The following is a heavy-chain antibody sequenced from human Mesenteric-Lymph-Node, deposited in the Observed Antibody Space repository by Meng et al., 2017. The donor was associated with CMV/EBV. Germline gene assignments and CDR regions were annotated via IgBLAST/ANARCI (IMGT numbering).Heavy chain of an antibody. Sequence: GESLKISCAASGFTFNNYDMNWVRQAPGKGLEWVSSINTGGTTYYADSVKGRFTISRDNSNNTLYLQMNSLRAEDTALYYCAKDMVRGLLWFGLDYWGQGTLVTVSS. CDR1: GFTFNNYD. J-gene: IGHJ4*02. CDR3: AKDMVRGLLWFGLDY. D-gene: IGHD3-10*01. CDR2: INTGGTT. V-gene: IGHV3-23*01.